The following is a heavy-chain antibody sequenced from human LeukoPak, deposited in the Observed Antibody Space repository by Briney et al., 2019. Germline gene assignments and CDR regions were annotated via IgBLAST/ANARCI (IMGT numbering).Heavy chain of an antibody. CDR3: ANAIAVAGTVY. CDR1: GFTFSSYG. V-gene: IGHV3-30*02. J-gene: IGHJ4*02. Sequence: GGFLRLSCAASGFTFSSYGMHWVRQAPGKGLEWVAVIWYDGSNKYYADSVKGRFTISRDNSKNTLYLQMNSLRAEDTAVYYCANAIAVAGTVYWGQGTLVTVSS. D-gene: IGHD6-19*01. CDR2: IWYDGSNK.